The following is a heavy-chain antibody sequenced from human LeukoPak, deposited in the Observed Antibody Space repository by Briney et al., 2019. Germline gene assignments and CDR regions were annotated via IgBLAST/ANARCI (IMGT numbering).Heavy chain of an antibody. Sequence: PSETLSPTCAVYGGSFSGYYWSWIRQPPGKGLEWIGEINHSGSTNYNPSLKSRVTISVDTSKNQFSLKLSSVTAADTAVYYCARGRGNFDWLLMGEAPWGQGTLVTVSS. CDR3: ARGRGNFDWLLMGEAP. CDR1: GGSFSGYY. D-gene: IGHD3-9*01. CDR2: INHSGST. J-gene: IGHJ5*02. V-gene: IGHV4-34*01.